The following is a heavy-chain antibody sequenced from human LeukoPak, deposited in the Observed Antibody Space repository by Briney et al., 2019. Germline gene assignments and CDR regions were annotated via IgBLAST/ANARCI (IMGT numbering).Heavy chain of an antibody. Sequence: SVKVSCKASGGTFSSYAISWVRQAPGQGLEWMGGIIPIFGTANYAQKFQGRVTITSDKSTSTAYMELSSLRSEDTAVYYCARSSYDDYYYYYMDVWGKGTTVTVSS. V-gene: IGHV1-69*06. CDR2: IIPIFGTA. CDR1: GGTFSSYA. D-gene: IGHD5-18*01. CDR3: ARSSYDDYYYYYMDV. J-gene: IGHJ6*03.